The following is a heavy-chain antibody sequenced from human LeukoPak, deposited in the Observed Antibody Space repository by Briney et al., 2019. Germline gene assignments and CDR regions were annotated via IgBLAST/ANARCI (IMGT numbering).Heavy chain of an antibody. V-gene: IGHV4-38-2*01. Sequence: PSETLSLTCAVSGYSIRSGHYWGWIRQSPGKGLEWIGSINHSGITEYNPSLKSRVTLSVDTSKNQFSLQLGSVTAADRALYYCARSGDYIKEGFDYWGQGTQVTVSS. CDR1: GYSIRSGHY. CDR3: ARSGDYIKEGFDY. J-gene: IGHJ4*02. CDR2: INHSGIT. D-gene: IGHD3-22*01.